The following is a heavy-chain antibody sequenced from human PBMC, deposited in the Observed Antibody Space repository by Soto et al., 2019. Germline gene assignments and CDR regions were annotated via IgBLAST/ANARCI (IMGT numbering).Heavy chain of an antibody. CDR2: ISVDGSNK. D-gene: IGHD5-18*01. Sequence: CAASGFTLRTSGMDWVRPAPDKGLEWVAVISVDGSNKSNIASVEGRFTISRDNSKNTLYLQMNSLRTEDTAVYYCAKGGGYSYGTNDAFDIWGQGTMVTVAS. CDR1: GFTLRTSG. J-gene: IGHJ3*02. CDR3: AKGGGYSYGTNDAFDI. V-gene: IGHV3-30*18.